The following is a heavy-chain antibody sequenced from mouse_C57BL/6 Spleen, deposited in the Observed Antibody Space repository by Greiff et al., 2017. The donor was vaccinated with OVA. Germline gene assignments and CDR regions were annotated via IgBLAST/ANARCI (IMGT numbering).Heavy chain of an antibody. J-gene: IGHJ1*03. CDR1: GYAFSSSW. Sequence: QVQLQQSGPELVKPGASVKISCKASGYAFSSSWMNWVKQRPGKGLEWIGRIYPGDGDTNYNGKFKGKATLTADKSSSTAYMQLSSLTSEDSAVYCCARGETRARYFDVWGTGTTVTVSS. V-gene: IGHV1-82*01. CDR2: IYPGDGDT. CDR3: ARGETRARYFDV.